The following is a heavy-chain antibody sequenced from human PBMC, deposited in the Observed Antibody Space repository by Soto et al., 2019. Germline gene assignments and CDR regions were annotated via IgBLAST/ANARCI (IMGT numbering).Heavy chain of an antibody. J-gene: IGHJ4*02. CDR1: GYIFLSYG. D-gene: IGHD3-10*01. Sequence: QVQLVQSGAEVKKPGASVKVSCKTSGYIFLSYGLGWVRQAPGQGLEWMGWIKPFDATTKYAQKFQGRVSMTIDTSTSSVYMELRSLRSDDTAVYYCVRDLDGSGSYYTDYWGRGTLVTVSS. V-gene: IGHV1-18*04. CDR3: VRDLDGSGSYYTDY. CDR2: IKPFDATT.